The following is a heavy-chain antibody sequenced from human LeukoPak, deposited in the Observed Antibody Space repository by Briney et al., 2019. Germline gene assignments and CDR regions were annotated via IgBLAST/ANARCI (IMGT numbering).Heavy chain of an antibody. CDR1: GYSFTDNW. CDR3: VRHEGQGGGYYYMDV. D-gene: IGHD3-16*01. J-gene: IGHJ6*03. CDR2: IYPGDSDT. Sequence: GESLKISCKGSGYSFTDNWIGWVRQLPGQGLEWMGIIYPGDSDTRYSPYFQGQVTISADKSISTAYLQWSSLKASDTAMYFCVRHEGQGGGYYYMDVWGKGTAVTVSS. V-gene: IGHV5-51*01.